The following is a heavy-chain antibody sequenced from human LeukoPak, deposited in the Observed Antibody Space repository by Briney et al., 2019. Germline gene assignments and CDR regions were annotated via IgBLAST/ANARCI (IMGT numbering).Heavy chain of an antibody. CDR3: ARESLVVRKVVYYYYGMDV. CDR2: INDSGST. D-gene: IGHD2-15*01. J-gene: IGHJ6*02. V-gene: IGHV4-34*01. Sequence: PSETLSLTCAVYGGSFSGYYRSWLRQPPGKGLEWIGEINDSGSTNYNLSLKSRVTISVDTSKNQFSLKLSSVTAADTAVYYCARESLVVRKVVYYYYGMDVWGQGTTVTASS. CDR1: GGSFSGYY.